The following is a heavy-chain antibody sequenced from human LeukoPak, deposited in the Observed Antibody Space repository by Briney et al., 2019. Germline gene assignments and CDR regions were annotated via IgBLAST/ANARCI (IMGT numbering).Heavy chain of an antibody. V-gene: IGHV4-34*01. J-gene: IGHJ4*02. Sequence: SETLSLTCAVYGGSFSGYYWSWIRQPPGKGLEWIGEINHSGSTNYNPSLKRRVTISVDTSNTQFSLKLSSVTAADTAVYYCARGWGIAAALDYWGQGTLVTVSS. CDR1: GGSFSGYY. CDR3: ARGWGIAAALDY. D-gene: IGHD6-13*01. CDR2: INHSGST.